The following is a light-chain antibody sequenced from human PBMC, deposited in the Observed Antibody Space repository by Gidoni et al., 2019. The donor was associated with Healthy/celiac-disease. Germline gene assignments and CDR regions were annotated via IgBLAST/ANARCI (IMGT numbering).Light chain of an antibody. CDR3: QQYGSSPLT. Sequence: EIVLTQSPGTLSLSPGERATLSCRASQSVSSSYLAWYQQKPGQAPRLLIYGASRRATGIPDRFSGSGSGTDFTLTISRLEPEDFALYYCQQYGSSPLTFGGGTKVEIK. CDR2: GAS. CDR1: QSVSSSY. J-gene: IGKJ4*01. V-gene: IGKV3-20*01.